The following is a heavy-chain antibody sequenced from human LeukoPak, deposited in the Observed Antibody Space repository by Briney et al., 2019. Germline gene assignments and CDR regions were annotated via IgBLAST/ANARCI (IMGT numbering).Heavy chain of an antibody. CDR2: INPSSGGT. CDR1: GYTFTGYY. Sequence: ASVKVSCKASGYTFTGYYIHWVRQARGQGLEWMGCINPSSGGTYFAQRFEARVTLTRDTSINTAYMEMRGLTSDDTDIYYCAKSQYSFGSGSTRPLFDHWGQGTLVTVSS. D-gene: IGHD3-10*01. J-gene: IGHJ4*02. CDR3: AKSQYSFGSGSTRPLFDH. V-gene: IGHV1-2*02.